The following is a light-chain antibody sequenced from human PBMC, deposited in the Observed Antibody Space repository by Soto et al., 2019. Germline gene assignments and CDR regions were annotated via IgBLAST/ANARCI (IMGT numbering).Light chain of an antibody. CDR2: GAS. V-gene: IGKV3-20*01. J-gene: IGKJ4*01. CDR1: QSVSSSY. CDR3: QQYGSSRLT. Sequence: EIVLTQSPGTLSLSPGERATLSCRASQSVSSSYLAWYQQKPGQAPRVLIYGASSRATGIPDRFSGSGSGTDFTLTISRLEPEDFAVYYCQQYGSSRLTFGGGTKVEIK.